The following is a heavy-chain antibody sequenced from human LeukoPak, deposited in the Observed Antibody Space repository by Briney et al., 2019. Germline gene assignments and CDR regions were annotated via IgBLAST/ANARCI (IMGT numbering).Heavy chain of an antibody. CDR3: ARDGYAGSSGWVGLFDY. CDR2: FDPEDGET. V-gene: IGHV1-24*01. CDR1: GYTLTELS. J-gene: IGHJ4*02. Sequence: ASVKVSCKVSGYTLTELSMHWVRQAPRKGLEWMGGFDPEDGETIYAQKFQGRVTMTRDMSTSTVYMELSSLRSEDTAVHYCARDGYAGSSGWVGLFDYWGQGTLVTVSS. D-gene: IGHD6-19*01.